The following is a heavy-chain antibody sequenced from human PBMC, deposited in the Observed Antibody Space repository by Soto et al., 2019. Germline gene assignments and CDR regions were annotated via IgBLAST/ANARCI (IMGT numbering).Heavy chain of an antibody. CDR3: AKCPGYDFWSWFDY. D-gene: IGHD3-3*01. CDR1: GFTFGGHG. V-gene: IGHV3-30*18. CDR2: ISYDGVNK. J-gene: IGHJ4*02. Sequence: QVQLVESGGGVVQPGRSLRLSCAASGFTFGGHGMHWVRQAPGKGLEWVAVISYDGVNKFYADSVKGRFTISRDNSKDTLDLQMNSLRTEDTAVYYCAKCPGYDFWSWFDYWGQGIVVTVSS.